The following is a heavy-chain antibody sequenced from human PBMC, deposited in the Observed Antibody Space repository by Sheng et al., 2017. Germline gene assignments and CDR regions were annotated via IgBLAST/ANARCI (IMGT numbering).Heavy chain of an antibody. CDR1: GYSISSGYY. D-gene: IGHD6-6*01. J-gene: IGHJ4*02. CDR3: VRYSSSDFDY. V-gene: IGHV4-38-2*02. CDR2: IYHSGST. Sequence: QVQLQESGPGLVKPSETLSLTCTVSGYSISSGYYWGWIRQPPGKGLEWIGSIYHSGSTYYNPSLKSRVTISVDTSKNQFSLKLSSVTAADTAVYYCVRYSSSDFDYWGQGTLVTVSS.